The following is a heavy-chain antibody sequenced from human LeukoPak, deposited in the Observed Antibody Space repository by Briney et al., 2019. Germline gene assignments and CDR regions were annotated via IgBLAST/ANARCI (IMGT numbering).Heavy chain of an antibody. J-gene: IGHJ4*02. Sequence: ASVKVSCXASGYTFTSYDINWVRRATGQGLEWMGWMNPNSGNTGYAQKFQGRVTMTRNTSISTAYMELSSLRSEDTAVYYCARVQYNWNYEGAYYFDYWGQGTLVTVSS. V-gene: IGHV1-8*01. CDR2: MNPNSGNT. CDR3: ARVQYNWNYEGAYYFDY. D-gene: IGHD1-7*01. CDR1: GYTFTSYD.